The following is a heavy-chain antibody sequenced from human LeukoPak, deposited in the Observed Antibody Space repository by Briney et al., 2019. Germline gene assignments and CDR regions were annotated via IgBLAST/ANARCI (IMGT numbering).Heavy chain of an antibody. J-gene: IGHJ4*02. V-gene: IGHV3-21*01. CDR3: ARSAAGTYY. CDR2: ISSSSSYK. CDR1: GFTFSSYS. Sequence: GGSLRLSCVASGFTFSSYSMNWVRQAPGKGLEWVSSISSSSSYKYYTDSVKDRFTISRDNAKNSLYLQMNSLRAEDTAVYYCARSAAGTYYWGQGTLVTVSS. D-gene: IGHD1-1*01.